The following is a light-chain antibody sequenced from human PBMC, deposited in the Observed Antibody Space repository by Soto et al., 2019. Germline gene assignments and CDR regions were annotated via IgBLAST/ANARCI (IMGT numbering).Light chain of an antibody. CDR2: SNN. J-gene: IGLJ2*01. V-gene: IGLV1-44*01. Sequence: QSVLTQPPSASGTPGQRVTISCSGSSSNIGSNTVNWYQQLPGTAPKLLIYSNNQWPSGVPDRFSGSKSGTSASLAISGLQSEDEADYYCAAWDDSLNGVVFGGGTKPPS. CDR1: SSNIGSNT. CDR3: AAWDDSLNGVV.